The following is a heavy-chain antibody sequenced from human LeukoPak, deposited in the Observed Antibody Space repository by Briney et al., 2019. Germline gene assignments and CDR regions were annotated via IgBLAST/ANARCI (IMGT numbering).Heavy chain of an antibody. CDR3: ANTYYSNYDYYYYMDV. D-gene: IGHD4-11*01. CDR1: GGFISSYY. V-gene: IGHV4-59*01. J-gene: IGHJ6*03. CDR2: IYYSGST. Sequence: SETLSLTCTVSGGFISSYYWSWIRQPPGKGLEWIGYIYYSGSTNYNPSLKSRVTISVDTSKNQFSLKLSSVTAADTAVYYCANTYYSNYDYYYYMDVWGKGTTVTVSS.